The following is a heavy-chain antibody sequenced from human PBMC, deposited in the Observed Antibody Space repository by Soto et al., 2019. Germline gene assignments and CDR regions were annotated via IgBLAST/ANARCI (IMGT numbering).Heavy chain of an antibody. D-gene: IGHD3-10*01. V-gene: IGHV4-34*01. CDR1: GGSFYGYF. Sequence: SETLSLTCAVYGGSFYGYFCSLSRQPPGKWLEWIGEINRGGGSNYNPSLKSRVTISLDTSKDQFSLSLRSVTAADTAVYYCARELLWFGAIDYWGQGTPVTVSS. J-gene: IGHJ4*02. CDR3: ARELLWFGAIDY. CDR2: INRGGGS.